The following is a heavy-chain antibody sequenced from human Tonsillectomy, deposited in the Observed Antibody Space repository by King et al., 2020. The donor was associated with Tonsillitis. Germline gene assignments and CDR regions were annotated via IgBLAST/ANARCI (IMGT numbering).Heavy chain of an antibody. CDR1: GFTFSLYS. CDR3: ARDRGKTGADDV. Sequence: VQLVESGGGLVRPGGSLRLSCEASGFTFSLYSMTWVRQAPGKGLEWVSYINRGSSIIYYAESVKGRFTISRDNAKSSLYLQMNSLRAEDTALYYCARDRGKTGADDVWGQGTMVTVSS. CDR2: INRGSSII. V-gene: IGHV3-48*04. J-gene: IGHJ3*01. D-gene: IGHD1-26*01.